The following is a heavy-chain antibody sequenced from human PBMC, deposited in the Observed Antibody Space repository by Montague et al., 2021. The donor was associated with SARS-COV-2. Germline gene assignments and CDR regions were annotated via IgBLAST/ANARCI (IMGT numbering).Heavy chain of an antibody. CDR3: ARRLGGSGWLDY. J-gene: IGHJ4*02. Sequence: SETLSLTCAVSGGSISTCSYYWGRIRQPPGKGMEWIVNLHSSGCTYYKTRVTISVDTSKNQFSLKVTSVTAADMTVFYCARRLGGSGWLDYWGQGTLVTVSS. CDR2: LHSSGCT. V-gene: IGHV4-39*01. D-gene: IGHD6-25*01. CDR1: GGSISTCSYY.